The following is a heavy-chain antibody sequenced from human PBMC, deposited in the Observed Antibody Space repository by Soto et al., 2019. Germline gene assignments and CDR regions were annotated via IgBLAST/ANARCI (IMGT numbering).Heavy chain of an antibody. CDR2: MNPNSGNT. J-gene: IGHJ5*02. CDR1: GYTFTTND. CDR3: ARARGAFDP. D-gene: IGHD1-26*01. Sequence: QVQLVQSGAEVKKPGASVKVSCKASGYTFTTNDINWVRQATGQGLEWMGWMNPNSGNTGYAQRFQGRVTMTRNTSISTAYMELSCLRSEDTAIYFCARARGAFDPWGQGTLVTVSS. V-gene: IGHV1-8*01.